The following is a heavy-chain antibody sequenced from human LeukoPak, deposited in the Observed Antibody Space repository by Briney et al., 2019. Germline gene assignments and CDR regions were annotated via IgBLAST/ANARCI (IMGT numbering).Heavy chain of an antibody. Sequence: TGGSLRLSCAASGFTFSSYGMHWVRQAPGKGLEWVSAISGSGGSTYYADSVKGRFTISRDNSKNTLYLQMNSLRAEDTAVYYCAKEEAIVVVPAAIAYWGQGTLVTVSS. V-gene: IGHV3-23*01. J-gene: IGHJ4*02. D-gene: IGHD2-2*02. CDR2: ISGSGGST. CDR1: GFTFSSYG. CDR3: AKEEAIVVVPAAIAY.